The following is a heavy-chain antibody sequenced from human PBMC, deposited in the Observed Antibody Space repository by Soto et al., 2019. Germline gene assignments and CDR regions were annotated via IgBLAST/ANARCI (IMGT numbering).Heavy chain of an antibody. CDR2: TYYRSKWYN. J-gene: IGHJ3*02. CDR1: GDSVSSNSAV. Sequence: SQTLSLTCVISGDSVSSNSAVWNWIRQSPSRGLEWLGRTYYRSKWYNDYALSVKSRITINPDTSKNQFSLKLSSVTAADTAVYYCATSRIRNVNWGAHAFDIWGQGTMVTVSS. D-gene: IGHD7-27*01. CDR3: ATSRIRNVNWGAHAFDI. V-gene: IGHV6-1*01.